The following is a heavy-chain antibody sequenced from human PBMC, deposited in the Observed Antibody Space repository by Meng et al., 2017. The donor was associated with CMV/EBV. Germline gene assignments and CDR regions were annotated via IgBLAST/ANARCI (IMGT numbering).Heavy chain of an antibody. CDR2: ISGSGGST. Sequence: GESLKISCAASGFTFSSYAMSWVRQAPGKGLEWVSAISGSGGSTYYADSVKGRFTISRDNSKNTLYLQMNSLRAEDTAVYYCAKTSGANPVGAFDIWGQGTMVTVSS. CDR1: GFTFSSYA. D-gene: IGHD4/OR15-4a*01. V-gene: IGHV3-23*01. J-gene: IGHJ3*02. CDR3: AKTSGANPVGAFDI.